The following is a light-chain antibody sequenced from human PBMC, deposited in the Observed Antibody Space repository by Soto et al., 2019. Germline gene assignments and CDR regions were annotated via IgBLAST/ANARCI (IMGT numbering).Light chain of an antibody. J-gene: IGKJ1*01. V-gene: IGKV1-5*01. Sequence: DIQMTQSPSTLSGSLGDRVTITWRASQTISSWLAWYQQEPGKAPKLLIYDASRLESGVPSRFSGSGYETEFNLTISGLQPGDSATYYCQQYNSYSPTFGQGTKVDIK. CDR2: DAS. CDR3: QQYNSYSPT. CDR1: QTISSW.